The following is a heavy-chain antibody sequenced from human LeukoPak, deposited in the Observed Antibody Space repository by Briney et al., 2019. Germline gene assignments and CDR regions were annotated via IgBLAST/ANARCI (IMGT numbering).Heavy chain of an antibody. D-gene: IGHD6-19*01. CDR2: ISGSSSHT. CDR1: GFTFSTYS. V-gene: IGHV3-23*01. CDR3: TKEYDKTNRSPQWGFDS. Sequence: GGSLRLSCAASGFTFSTYSMSWVRQAPGKGLEWVSGISGSSSHTEDADSVKGRFTISRDNSKNTLFLQMNNLRDEDTALYYCTKEYDKTNRSPQWGFDSWGQGTLVTVSS. J-gene: IGHJ4*02.